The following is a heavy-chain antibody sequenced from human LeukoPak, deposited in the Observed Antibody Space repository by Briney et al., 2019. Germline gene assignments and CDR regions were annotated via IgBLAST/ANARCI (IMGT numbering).Heavy chain of an antibody. CDR3: ARGWGLSPFDY. J-gene: IGHJ4*02. D-gene: IGHD3-16*01. Sequence: GGSLRLSCAASGFTFSTYEMNWVRQAPGKGLEWVSYISSSDSTIYYADSVKGRFTISRDNAKNSPYLQMNSLRAEDTAVYYCARGWGLSPFDYWGQGTLVTVSS. V-gene: IGHV3-48*03. CDR1: GFTFSTYE. CDR2: ISSSDSTI.